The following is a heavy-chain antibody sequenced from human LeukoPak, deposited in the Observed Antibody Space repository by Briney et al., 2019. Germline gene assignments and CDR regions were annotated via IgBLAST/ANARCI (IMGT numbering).Heavy chain of an antibody. J-gene: IGHJ4*02. D-gene: IGHD1-26*01. CDR1: GFIFDNYW. Sequence: TGGSLSLSCEASGFIFDNYWMTWVRQAPGRGLEWVANLKEDGSVKQHADSVRGRFTVSRDNTESLVFLHMSSLKAEDSAVYYCARDERAGRYIYWGQGILVTVSS. V-gene: IGHV3-7*01. CDR3: ARDERAGRYIY. CDR2: LKEDGSVK.